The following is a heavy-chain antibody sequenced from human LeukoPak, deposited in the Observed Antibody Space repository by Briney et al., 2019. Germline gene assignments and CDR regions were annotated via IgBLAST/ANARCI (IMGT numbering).Heavy chain of an antibody. CDR2: INSEGSST. D-gene: IGHD6-13*01. V-gene: IGHV3-74*01. J-gene: IGHJ4*02. Sequence: PGGSLRLSCAASGFTFSSYWMHWVRQAPGKGLVWVSRINSEGSSTSYADSVKGRFTISRDNAKNTLYLQMNSLRAEDTAVYYCARVNHGYSSNWYPFDYWGQGTLVTVSS. CDR1: GFTFSSYW. CDR3: ARVNHGYSSNWYPFDY.